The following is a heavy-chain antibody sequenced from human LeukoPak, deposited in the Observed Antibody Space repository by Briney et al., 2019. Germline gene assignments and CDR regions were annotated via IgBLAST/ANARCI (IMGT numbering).Heavy chain of an antibody. V-gene: IGHV4-4*07. CDR1: GGSISSYY. Sequence: PSETLSLTCTVSGGSISSYYWSWIRQPAGKGLEWIGCIYTSGSTNYNPSLKSRVTMSVDTSKNQFSLKLSSVTAADTAVYYCATDEMATIFGVAYNWFDPWGQGPLVTVSS. J-gene: IGHJ5*02. D-gene: IGHD3-3*01. CDR3: ATDEMATIFGVAYNWFDP. CDR2: IYTSGST.